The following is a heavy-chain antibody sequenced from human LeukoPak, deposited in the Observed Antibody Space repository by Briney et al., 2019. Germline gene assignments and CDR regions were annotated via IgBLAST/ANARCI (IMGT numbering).Heavy chain of an antibody. V-gene: IGHV4-4*09. J-gene: IGHJ4*02. CDR3: ATMTRRGQYYFDN. CDR1: GVSITTYY. Sequence: SETLSLTCTVSGVSITTYYWSWVRQPPGKGLEWFGFIYHSGSTNYNPSLKSRVTMSVDTSKSQFSLRLSSVTAADTAVYYCATMTRRGQYYFDNWGQGTLVTVSS. D-gene: IGHD3-22*01. CDR2: IYHSGST.